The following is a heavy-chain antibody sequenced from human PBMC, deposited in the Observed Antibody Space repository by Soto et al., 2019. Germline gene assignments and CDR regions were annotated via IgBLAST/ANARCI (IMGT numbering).Heavy chain of an antibody. CDR1: GFTFSSYA. CDR3: AKGLRFLEWLWSLRLGGMDV. D-gene: IGHD3-3*01. Sequence: GGSLRLSCAASGFTFSSYAMSWVRQAPGKGLEWVSAISGSGGSTYYADSVKGRFTISRDNSKNTLYLQMNSLRAEDTAVYYCAKGLRFLEWLWSLRLGGMDVWGQGTTVTVSS. CDR2: ISGSGGST. V-gene: IGHV3-23*01. J-gene: IGHJ6*02.